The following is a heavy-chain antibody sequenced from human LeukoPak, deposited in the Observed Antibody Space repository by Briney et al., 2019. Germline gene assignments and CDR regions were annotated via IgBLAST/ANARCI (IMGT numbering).Heavy chain of an antibody. CDR2: IYYSGST. Sequence: ETLSLTCTVAGGSISSYYWSWIRQPPGKGLERIGYIYYSGSTNYNPSPKSRVTISADTSKNQYSLKLSSVTAADTAVYYCAKVDTAMVTFDYWGQGTLVTVSS. CDR1: GGSISSYY. J-gene: IGHJ4*02. CDR3: AKVDTAMVTFDY. V-gene: IGHV4-59*01. D-gene: IGHD5-18*01.